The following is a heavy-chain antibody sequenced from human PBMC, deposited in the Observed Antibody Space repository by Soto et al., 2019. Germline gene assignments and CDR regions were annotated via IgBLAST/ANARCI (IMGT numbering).Heavy chain of an antibody. CDR3: ARSITGTVSYYYGMDV. J-gene: IGHJ6*02. D-gene: IGHD1-20*01. V-gene: IGHV1-69*12. Sequence: QVQLVQSGAEVKKPGSSVKVSCKASGGTFSSYAISWVRQAPGQGLEWMGGIIPIFATADYAQKFPGRVTNTADESTSTAYMELSSLRSEDTAVYYCARSITGTVSYYYGMDVWGQGTTVTVSS. CDR1: GGTFSSYA. CDR2: IIPIFATA.